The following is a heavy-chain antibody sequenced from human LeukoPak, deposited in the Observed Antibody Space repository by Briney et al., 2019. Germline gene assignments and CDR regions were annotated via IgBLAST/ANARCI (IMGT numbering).Heavy chain of an antibody. CDR3: AREGGFYRPLDY. Sequence: SETLSLTCGVSGGSVINTNWWTWVRQPAGKGLEWIGEVHLDGRTNYNPSLESRLTMSVDVSENQVSLKLTSVTAADTAVYYCAREGGFYRPLDYSGQGTLVTVSS. D-gene: IGHD3-3*01. CDR1: GGSVINTNW. CDR2: VHLDGRT. J-gene: IGHJ4*02. V-gene: IGHV4-4*02.